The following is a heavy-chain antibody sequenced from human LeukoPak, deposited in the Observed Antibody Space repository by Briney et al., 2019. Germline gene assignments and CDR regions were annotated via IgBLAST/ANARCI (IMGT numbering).Heavy chain of an antibody. Sequence: GGSLRLSCAASGFTFSSYSMNWVRQAPGKGLEWVSSISSSSSYIYYADSVKGRFTISRDNAKNSLYLQMNSLRAEDTAVYYCARDWGGRRGMVRGVIYFDYWGQGTLVTVSS. CDR2: ISSSSSYI. CDR3: ARDWGGRRGMVRGVIYFDY. V-gene: IGHV3-21*01. J-gene: IGHJ4*02. CDR1: GFTFSSYS. D-gene: IGHD3-10*01.